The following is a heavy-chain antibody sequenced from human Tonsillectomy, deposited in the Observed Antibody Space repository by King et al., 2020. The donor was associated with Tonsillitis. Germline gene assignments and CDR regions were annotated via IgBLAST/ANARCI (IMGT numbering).Heavy chain of an antibody. V-gene: IGHV3-9*01. CDR2: ISWNSGRI. CDR3: AKDKRVVITTLFDY. D-gene: IGHD3-22*01. Sequence: VQLVESGGGLVQPGRSLRLSCAASGFTFDDYATHWVRQAPGKGLEWVSGISWNSGRIDYADSVKGRLTSSRDNTKNSLYLQMNSLRAEDTALYYCAKDKRVVITTLFDYWGQGTLVAVSS. CDR1: GFTFDDYA. J-gene: IGHJ4*02.